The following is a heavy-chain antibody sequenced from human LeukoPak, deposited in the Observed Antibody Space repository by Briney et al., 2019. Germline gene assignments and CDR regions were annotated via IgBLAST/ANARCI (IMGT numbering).Heavy chain of an antibody. CDR1: GFTFSSYE. V-gene: IGHV3-48*03. D-gene: IGHD3-10*01. CDR3: ARELLWFGEEDAFDI. CDR2: ISSSGSTI. Sequence: GGSLRLSCAASGFTFSSYEMNWVRQAPGKGLEWVSYISSSGSTIYYADSVKGRFTISRDNAKNSLYLQMNSLRAEDTAVYYCARELLWFGEEDAFDIWGQGTMVTVSS. J-gene: IGHJ3*02.